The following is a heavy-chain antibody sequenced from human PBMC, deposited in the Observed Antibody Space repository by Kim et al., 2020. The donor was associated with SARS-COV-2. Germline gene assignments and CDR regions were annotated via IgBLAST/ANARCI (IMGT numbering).Heavy chain of an antibody. V-gene: IGHV4-39*01. CDR1: GGSISSSSYY. J-gene: IGHJ5*02. CDR3: ARHARVRGSYYWTWFDP. CDR2: IYYSGST. D-gene: IGHD3-10*01. Sequence: SETLSLTCTVSGGSISSSSYYWGWIRQPPGKGLEWIGSIYYSGSTYYNPSLKSRVTISVDTSKNQFSLKLSSVTAADTAVYYCARHARVRGSYYWTWFDPWGQGTLVTVSS.